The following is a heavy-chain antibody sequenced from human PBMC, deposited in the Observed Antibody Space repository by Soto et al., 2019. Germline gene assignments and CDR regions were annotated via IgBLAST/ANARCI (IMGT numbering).Heavy chain of an antibody. J-gene: IGHJ5*02. CDR3: TRDSKLALYYYDSSGYYSNWFDP. CDR1: GFTFGDYA. Sequence: PGGSLRLSCTASGFTFGDYAMSWFRQAPGKGLEWVGFIRSKAYGGTTEYAASVKGRFTISRDDSKSIAYLQMNSQKTEDTAVYYCTRDSKLALYYYDSSGYYSNWFDPWGQGTLVTVSS. D-gene: IGHD3-22*01. CDR2: IRSKAYGGTT. V-gene: IGHV3-49*03.